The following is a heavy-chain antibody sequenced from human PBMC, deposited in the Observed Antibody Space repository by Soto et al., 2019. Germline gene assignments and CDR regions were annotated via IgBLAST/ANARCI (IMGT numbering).Heavy chain of an antibody. J-gene: IGHJ3*02. CDR3: AILDSKDAFDI. Sequence: ASVKVSCKASGYTFTGYYMHWVRQAPGQGLEWMGWINPNSGGTNYAQKFQGWATMTRDTSISTAYMELSRLRSDDTAVYYCAILDSKDAFDIWGQGTMVTVSS. D-gene: IGHD3-3*02. V-gene: IGHV1-2*04. CDR1: GYTFTGYY. CDR2: INPNSGGT.